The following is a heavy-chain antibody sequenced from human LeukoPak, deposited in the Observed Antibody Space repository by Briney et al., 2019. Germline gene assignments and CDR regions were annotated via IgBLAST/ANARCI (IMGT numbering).Heavy chain of an antibody. D-gene: IGHD1-26*01. CDR1: GYTFTSYY. J-gene: IGHJ3*02. CDR2: INPSGGST. CDR3: VRDMWELLGDAAFDI. V-gene: IGHV1-46*01. Sequence: ASVKVSCKASGYTFTSYYMHWVRQPPGQGHEWVGIINPSGGSTSYAQKFQGRVTMTRDTSTSTAYMELSSLRSEDTAVYYCVRDMWELLGDAAFDIWGQGTMVTVSS.